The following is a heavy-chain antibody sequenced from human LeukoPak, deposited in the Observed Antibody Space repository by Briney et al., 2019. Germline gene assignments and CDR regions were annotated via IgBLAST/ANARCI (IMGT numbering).Heavy chain of an antibody. CDR2: TWSDGSDY. CDR1: GFSFRTYE. D-gene: IGHD2-15*01. Sequence: GGSLRLSCAASGFSFRTYEMNWVRQAPGKGLEWVALTWSDGSDYFYPDSVKGRFTISRDNSKNTVYLQMNSLRDEDTAVYFCARDRGYCRGGRCYSNYFDLRGQGTLVTVSS. J-gene: IGHJ4*02. CDR3: ARDRGYCRGGRCYSNYFDL. V-gene: IGHV3-33*08.